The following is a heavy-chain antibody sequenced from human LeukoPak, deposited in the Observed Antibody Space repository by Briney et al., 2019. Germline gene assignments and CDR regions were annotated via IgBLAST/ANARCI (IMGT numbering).Heavy chain of an antibody. CDR3: ASTMLSSHYNYMDV. CDR2: IYYSGNT. D-gene: IGHD3-16*01. CDR1: GGSISSTSYY. V-gene: IGHV4-39*01. J-gene: IGHJ6*03. Sequence: PSETLSLTCTVSGGSISSTSYYWGWIRQSPGKGLEWIGSIYYSGNTYYNPSLKSRVTISVDTSNNQFSLMQSSVTAADTAVYYCASTMLSSHYNYMDVWGKGTTVTVSS.